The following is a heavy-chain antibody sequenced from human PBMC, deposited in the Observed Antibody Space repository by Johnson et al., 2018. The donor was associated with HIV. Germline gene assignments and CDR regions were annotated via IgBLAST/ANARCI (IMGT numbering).Heavy chain of an antibody. D-gene: IGHD1-26*01. J-gene: IGHJ3*02. CDR1: GFSFSTYD. CDR2: IQYDGSKK. CDR3: AQENFEWELGAFDI. V-gene: IGHV3-30*02. Sequence: QVQLVESGGGVVQPGGSLRLSCAASGFSFSTYDLHWVRQAPGKGLEWVTFIQYDGSKKNYAVSVKGRFTISRDNSKNTLYLQMNSLRAEDTAVYYCAQENFEWELGAFDIWGQGTMVTVSS.